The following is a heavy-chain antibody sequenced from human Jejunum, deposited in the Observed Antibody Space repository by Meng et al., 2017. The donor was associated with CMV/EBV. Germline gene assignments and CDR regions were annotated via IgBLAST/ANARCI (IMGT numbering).Heavy chain of an antibody. CDR2: IYTSGST. CDR3: ARGYSSDWYDY. D-gene: IGHD6-19*01. V-gene: IGHV4-4*07. CDR1: GGSINNYY. J-gene: IGHJ4*02. Sequence: QVQPQEWGPGLVKPSETLSLSCTVSGGSINNYYWNWIRQSAGKGLEWIGRIYTSGSTNYNPSLQSRVTMSVDTSKNQFSLKLTSVTAADTAVYYCARGYSSDWYDYWGQGALVTVSS.